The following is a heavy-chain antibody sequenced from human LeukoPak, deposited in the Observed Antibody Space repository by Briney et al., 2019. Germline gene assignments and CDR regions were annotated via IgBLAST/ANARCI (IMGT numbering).Heavy chain of an antibody. CDR2: ISSSSTYI. Sequence: GGSLRLSCAASGFTFSTYSMNWVRQAPGKGLEWVSSISSSSTYIYYADSLKGRFTISRDNAKNSLYLQMNSLRAEDTAVYYCARSYMIADAFDIWGRGTMVTVSS. V-gene: IGHV3-21*01. CDR1: GFTFSTYS. J-gene: IGHJ3*02. D-gene: IGHD3-22*01. CDR3: ARSYMIADAFDI.